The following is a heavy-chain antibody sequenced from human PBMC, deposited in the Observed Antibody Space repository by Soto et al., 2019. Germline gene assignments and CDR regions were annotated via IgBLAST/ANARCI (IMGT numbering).Heavy chain of an antibody. V-gene: IGHV3-23*01. CDR3: VKGIIGHARFDF. Sequence: GGSLRLSCAASGFTFSDSAMSWVRQSPGMGLEWVSTISGSGGNTYYADSVKGRFTISRDNSKNALFLQMNSLRAEDTAIFYCVKGIIGHARFDFWGQGTLVTVSS. J-gene: IGHJ4*02. D-gene: IGHD2-15*01. CDR1: GFTFSDSA. CDR2: ISGSGGNT.